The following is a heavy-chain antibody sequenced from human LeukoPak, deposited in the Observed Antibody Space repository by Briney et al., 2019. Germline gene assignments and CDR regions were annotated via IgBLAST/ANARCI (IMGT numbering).Heavy chain of an antibody. CDR3: TTDRIVGATVSDY. CDR1: GFTFSNAW. V-gene: IGHV3-15*01. Sequence: PGGSLRLSCAASGFTFSNAWMSWVRQAPGKGLEWVGRIKSKTDGGTTDYAAPMKGRFTISRDDSKNTLYLQMNSLKTEDTAVYYCTTDRIVGATVSDYWGQGTLVTVSS. J-gene: IGHJ4*02. D-gene: IGHD1-26*01. CDR2: IKSKTDGGTT.